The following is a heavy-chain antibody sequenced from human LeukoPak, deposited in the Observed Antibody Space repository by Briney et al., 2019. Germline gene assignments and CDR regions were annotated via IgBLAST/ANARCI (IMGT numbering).Heavy chain of an antibody. CDR3: ARDNGGDGWFDP. D-gene: IGHD2-21*01. Sequence: PGGSLRLSXTASGFTFGSDSMNWVRQTPGKGLEWVSSISSSSSYIYYADSVKGRFTTSRDNAKNSLYLQMNSLRAEDTAVYYCARDNGGDGWFDPWGQGTLVTVSS. CDR2: ISSSSSYI. J-gene: IGHJ5*02. V-gene: IGHV3-21*01. CDR1: GFTFGSDS.